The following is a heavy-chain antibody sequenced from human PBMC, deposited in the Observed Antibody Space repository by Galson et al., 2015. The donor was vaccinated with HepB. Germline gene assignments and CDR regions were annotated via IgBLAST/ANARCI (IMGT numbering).Heavy chain of an antibody. Sequence: QSGAEVKKPGESLKISCKASGGTFSRYAISWVRQAPGQGLEWMGGIIPFFGTANYAQKFQGRVTITADVSTRTAYMDLSSLRFEDTAVYYCAREAYDGQLHDAFDIWGQGTMVSVSS. J-gene: IGHJ3*02. CDR1: GGTFSRYA. CDR3: AREAYDGQLHDAFDI. D-gene: IGHD3-22*01. CDR2: IIPFFGTA. V-gene: IGHV1-69*01.